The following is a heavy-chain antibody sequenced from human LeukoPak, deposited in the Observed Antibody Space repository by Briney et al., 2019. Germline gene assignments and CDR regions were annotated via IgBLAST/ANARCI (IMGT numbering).Heavy chain of an antibody. CDR3: ARDGDYDILTGWSAFDI. Sequence: PSETLSLTCTVSGGSISSHYWSWIRQSPGKGLEWIGSVYYSGTTNYNPSLKSRVTISLDTPKNQFSLKLTSVTAADTAVYYCARDGDYDILTGWSAFDIWGQGTMVTVSS. CDR1: GGSISSHY. D-gene: IGHD3-9*01. CDR2: VYYSGTT. V-gene: IGHV4-59*11. J-gene: IGHJ3*02.